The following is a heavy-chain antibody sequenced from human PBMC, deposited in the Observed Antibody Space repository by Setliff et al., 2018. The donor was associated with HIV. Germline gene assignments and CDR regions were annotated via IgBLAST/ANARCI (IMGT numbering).Heavy chain of an antibody. CDR1: GYTFTNYW. D-gene: IGHD6-19*01. CDR2: IYPGDSDI. CDR3: VRHRSAVAGTRIGYCYYMDV. J-gene: IGHJ6*03. V-gene: IGHV5-51*01. Sequence: PGESLKISCEASGYTFTNYWIGWVRQMPGKGLEWMGIIYPGDSDIIYSPSFQGQVTISADKSITTAYLQWSSLKASETAIYYCVRHRSAVAGTRIGYCYYMDVWGKGTTVTVSS.